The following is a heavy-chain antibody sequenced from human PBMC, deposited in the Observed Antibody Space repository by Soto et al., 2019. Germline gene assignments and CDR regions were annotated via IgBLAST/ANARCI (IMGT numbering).Heavy chain of an antibody. CDR1: GFTFSSYA. CDR3: AKDLGYCSSTSCYGLVDY. Sequence: GGSLRLSCAASGFTFSSYAMSWVRQAPGKGLEWVSAISGSGGSTYYADSVKGRFTISRDNSKNTLYLQMNSLRAEDTAVYYCAKDLGYCSSTSCYGLVDYWGQGTLVTVSS. V-gene: IGHV3-23*01. D-gene: IGHD2-2*01. J-gene: IGHJ4*02. CDR2: ISGSGGST.